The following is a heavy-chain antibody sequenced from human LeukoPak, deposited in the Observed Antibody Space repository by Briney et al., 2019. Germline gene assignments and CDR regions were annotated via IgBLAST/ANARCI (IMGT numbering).Heavy chain of an antibody. D-gene: IGHD6-13*01. Sequence: GGSLRLSCAASGFTFSSYAMSWVRQAPGKGLEWVSSISSSSSYIYYADSVKGRFTISRDNAKNSLYLQMNSLRAEDTAVYYCARGYSSWDYMDVWGKGTTVTVSS. J-gene: IGHJ6*03. CDR3: ARGYSSWDYMDV. CDR2: ISSSSSYI. V-gene: IGHV3-21*01. CDR1: GFTFSSYA.